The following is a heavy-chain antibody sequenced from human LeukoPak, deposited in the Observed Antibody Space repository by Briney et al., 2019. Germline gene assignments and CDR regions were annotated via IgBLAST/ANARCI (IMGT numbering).Heavy chain of an antibody. V-gene: IGHV3-30*18. CDR2: ISYDGSNK. CDR1: GFTFSSYG. J-gene: IGHJ6*04. Sequence: PGRSLRLSCAASGFTFSSYGMHWVRQAPGKGLEWVAVISYDGSNKYYADSVKGRFTISRDNSENTLYLQMNSLRAEDTAVYYCAKAMITNGSGGGNGMDVWGKGTTVTVSS. CDR3: AKAMITNGSGGGNGMDV. D-gene: IGHD3-16*01.